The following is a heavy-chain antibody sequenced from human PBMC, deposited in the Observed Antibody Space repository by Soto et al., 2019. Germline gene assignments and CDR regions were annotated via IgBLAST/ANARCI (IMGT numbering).Heavy chain of an antibody. J-gene: IGHJ4*02. V-gene: IGHV3-30-3*01. CDR2: ISYDGSNK. D-gene: IGHD6-6*01. CDR1: GFTFSSYA. Sequence: QVQLVESGGGVVQPRRSLRLSCAASGFTFSSYAMHWVRQAPGKGLEWVAVISYDGSNKYYADSVKGRFTISRDNSKNTLYLQMNSLRAEDTAVYYCARVESSSSLGAFDYWGQGTLVTVSS. CDR3: ARVESSSSLGAFDY.